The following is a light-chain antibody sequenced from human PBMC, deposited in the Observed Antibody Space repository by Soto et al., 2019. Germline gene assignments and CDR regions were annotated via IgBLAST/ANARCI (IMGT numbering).Light chain of an antibody. J-gene: IGKJ2*01. V-gene: IGKV4-1*01. CDR3: HQYYTSPYT. CDR2: WAS. Sequence: DIVMTQSPDSLAVSLGERATINCKSSQTVLFSSNNRNYLAWYQQKPGQPPKLLIYWASTRESGVPDRFSGSGSATDFTLTISSLQAEDVAAYYCHQYYTSPYTFGQGTKLEIK. CDR1: QTVLFSSNNRNY.